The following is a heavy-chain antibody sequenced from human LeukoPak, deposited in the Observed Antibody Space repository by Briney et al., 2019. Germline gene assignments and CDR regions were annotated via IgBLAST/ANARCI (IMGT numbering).Heavy chain of an antibody. CDR3: ARDHSSSSEDY. Sequence: SATLSLTCAVYGGSFSGYYWSWIRPPPGKGLEWIGEINHSGSTNYNPSLKSRVTISVDTSKNQFSLKLSSVTAADTAVYYCARDHSSSSEDYWGQGTLVTVSS. J-gene: IGHJ4*02. D-gene: IGHD6-13*01. CDR2: INHSGST. CDR1: GGSFSGYY. V-gene: IGHV4-34*01.